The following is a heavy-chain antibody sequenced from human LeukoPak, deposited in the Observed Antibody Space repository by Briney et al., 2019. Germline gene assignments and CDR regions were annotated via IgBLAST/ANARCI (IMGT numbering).Heavy chain of an antibody. J-gene: IGHJ4*02. CDR3: ARIVFLTGYYIDY. V-gene: IGHV3-7*01. D-gene: IGHD3-9*01. Sequence: AGGSLRLSCAASGFTFSSYWMSWVRQAPGKGLEWVANINQDGSEKYYVDSVKGRFTISRDNAKNSLFLQMDSLRAEDTAVYYCARIVFLTGYYIDYWGQGTLVTVSS. CDR2: INQDGSEK. CDR1: GFTFSSYW.